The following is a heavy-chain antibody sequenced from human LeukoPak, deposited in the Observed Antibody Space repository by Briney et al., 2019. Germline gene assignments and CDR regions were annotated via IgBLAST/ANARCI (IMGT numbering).Heavy chain of an antibody. CDR2: ISASNGNT. CDR1: GYTFTRYV. CDR3: ARAGFGDYGHSLFDY. D-gene: IGHD4-17*01. Sequence: ASVNVSCKASGYTFTRYVLSWVRPAPGQGLEWMGWISASNGNTNYAQKLQGRVTMTTDTSTSTAYMELRSLRSDDTAVYYCARAGFGDYGHSLFDYWGQGTLVTVSS. V-gene: IGHV1-18*01. J-gene: IGHJ4*02.